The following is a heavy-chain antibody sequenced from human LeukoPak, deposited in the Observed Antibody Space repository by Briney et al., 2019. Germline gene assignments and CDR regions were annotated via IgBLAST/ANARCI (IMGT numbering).Heavy chain of an antibody. J-gene: IGHJ4*02. CDR1: GFTFSSYS. V-gene: IGHV3-48*01. Sequence: GGSLRLSCAASGFTFSSYSMHWVRQAPGKGLDWISYINTGSSTRYYADSVKGRFTISRDNFKNSLYLQMNSLRAEDTAVYYCASTYDSSGYYYVPSFDYWGQGTLVTVSS. CDR2: INTGSSTR. CDR3: ASTYDSSGYYYVPSFDY. D-gene: IGHD3-22*01.